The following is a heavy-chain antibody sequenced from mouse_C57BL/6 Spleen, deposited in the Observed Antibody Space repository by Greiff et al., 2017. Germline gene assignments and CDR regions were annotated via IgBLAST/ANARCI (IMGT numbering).Heavy chain of an antibody. J-gene: IGHJ3*01. CDR2: IDPENGDT. CDR3: TTSHWFAD. Sequence: EVQLQPSGAELVRPGASVTLSCTASGFNIKDDYMHWVKQRPEQGLEWIGWIDPENGDTEYASKFQGKATITADTSSNTAYLQLSSLTSEDTAVYYCTTSHWFADWGQGTLVTVSA. CDR1: GFNIKDDY. V-gene: IGHV14-4*01.